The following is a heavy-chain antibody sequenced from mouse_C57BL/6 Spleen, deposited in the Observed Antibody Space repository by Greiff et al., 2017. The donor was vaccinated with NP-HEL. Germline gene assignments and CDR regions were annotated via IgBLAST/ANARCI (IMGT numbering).Heavy chain of an antibody. CDR2: IYPGSGST. Sequence: QVQLQQPGAELVKPGASVKMSCKASGYTFTSYWITWVKQRPGQGLEWIGDIYPGSGSTNYNEKFKSKATLTVDTSSSTAYMQLSSLTSEDSAVYYCARYCYGYVLYAMDYWGQGTSVTVSS. CDR1: GYTFTSYW. J-gene: IGHJ4*01. V-gene: IGHV1-55*01. CDR3: ARYCYGYVLYAMDY. D-gene: IGHD2-2*01.